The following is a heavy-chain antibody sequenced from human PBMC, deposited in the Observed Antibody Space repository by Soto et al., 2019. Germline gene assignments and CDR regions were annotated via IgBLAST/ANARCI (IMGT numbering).Heavy chain of an antibody. D-gene: IGHD4-17*01. CDR2: VYYTGDT. CDR3: VRQGIDYLHGLVDV. Sequence: QVQLQQSGPRLVKPSETLSLTCTVSSGPDRSHNWGWIRQPPGRGLEWIGYVYYTGDTAYNPSLRSRVSISADTSTNATSLTLSSVTAADTAVYYCVRQGIDYLHGLVDVWGQGTTVSVSS. CDR1: SGPDRSHN. V-gene: IGHV4-59*08. J-gene: IGHJ6*02.